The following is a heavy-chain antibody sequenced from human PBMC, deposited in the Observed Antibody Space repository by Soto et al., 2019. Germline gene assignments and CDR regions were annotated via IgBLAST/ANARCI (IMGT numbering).Heavy chain of an antibody. V-gene: IGHV4-31*03. CDR2: IYYSGST. Sequence: QVQLQESGPGLVKPSQTLSLTCTVSGGSISSGGYSWSWIRQHPGKGLEWIGYIYYSGSTYYNPSLKSRFTISVDTSKNQFSLKLSSVTAADTAVYYCAREGSGSPHRAIDYWGQGTLVTVSS. D-gene: IGHD5-12*01. CDR3: AREGSGSPHRAIDY. CDR1: GGSISSGGYS. J-gene: IGHJ4*02.